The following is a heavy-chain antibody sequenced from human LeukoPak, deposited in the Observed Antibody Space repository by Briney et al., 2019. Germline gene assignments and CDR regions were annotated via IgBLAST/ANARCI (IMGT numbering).Heavy chain of an antibody. CDR3: ARAGGSSWNNWFDP. Sequence: ASVKVSCKASGYTFTSYDINWVRQATGQGLEWMGWMNPNSGNTGYAQKFQGRVTMTRNTSISTAYMELSSLRSEDTAVYYCARAGGSSWNNWFDPWGQGTLVTVSS. CDR1: GYTFTSYD. J-gene: IGHJ5*02. CDR2: MNPNSGNT. V-gene: IGHV1-8*01. D-gene: IGHD6-13*01.